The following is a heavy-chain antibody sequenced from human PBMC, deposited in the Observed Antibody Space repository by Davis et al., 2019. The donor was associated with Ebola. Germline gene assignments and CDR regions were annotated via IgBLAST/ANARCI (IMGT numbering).Heavy chain of an antibody. CDR1: GYTFTGYY. J-gene: IGHJ4*02. Sequence: ASVKVSCKASGYTFTGYYMHWVRQAPGQGLEWMGWINPNSGGTNYAQKFQGRVTMTRDTSISTAYMELSRLRSDDTAVYYCARDPGWDSSSWPFDYWGQGTLVTVSS. CDR2: INPNSGGT. CDR3: ARDPGWDSSSWPFDY. D-gene: IGHD6-13*01. V-gene: IGHV1-2*02.